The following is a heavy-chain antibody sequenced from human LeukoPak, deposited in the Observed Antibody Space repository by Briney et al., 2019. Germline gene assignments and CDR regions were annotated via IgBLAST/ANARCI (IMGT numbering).Heavy chain of an antibody. D-gene: IGHD3-16*01. V-gene: IGHV3-7*01. J-gene: IGHJ4*02. CDR2: IKEDGSEK. CDR1: GLTFSRYW. Sequence: PGGSLRLSCAASGLTFSRYWLTWVRQAPGKGLEWVANIKEDGSEKYYVESVKGRFTISRDNANNSLYLQMNSLRAEDTAVYYCVGDTPPGGDYYLDYWGQGTLVIVSS. CDR3: VGDTPPGGDYYLDY.